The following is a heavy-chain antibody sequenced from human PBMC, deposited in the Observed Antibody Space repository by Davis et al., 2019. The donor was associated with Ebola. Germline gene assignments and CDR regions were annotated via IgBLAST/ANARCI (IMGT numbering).Heavy chain of an antibody. CDR1: GFTFSSYA. V-gene: IGHV3-23*01. Sequence: PGGSLRLSCAASGFTFSSYAMSWVRQSPEKGLEWVSALSDSSSGPYYADSVKGRFTISRDNSKNTLYLQMNSLRAEDTAVYYCAKAEEDTAIFDYWGQGTLVTVSS. J-gene: IGHJ4*02. CDR2: LSDSSSGP. CDR3: AKAEEDTAIFDY. D-gene: IGHD5-18*01.